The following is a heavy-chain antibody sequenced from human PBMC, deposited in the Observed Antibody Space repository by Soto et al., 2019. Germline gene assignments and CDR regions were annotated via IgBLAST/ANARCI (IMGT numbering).Heavy chain of an antibody. V-gene: IGHV1-69*06. CDR2: IIPIFGTA. D-gene: IGHD3-22*01. CDR3: ATGKAPSRHYDSSGTIDY. Sequence: GASVKVSCKASGGTFSGYAISWVRQAPGQGLEWMGGIIPIFGTANYAQKFQGRVTMTEDTSTDTAYMELSSLRSEDTAVYYCATGKAPSRHYDSSGTIDYWGQGTLVTVSS. CDR1: GGTFSGYA. J-gene: IGHJ4*02.